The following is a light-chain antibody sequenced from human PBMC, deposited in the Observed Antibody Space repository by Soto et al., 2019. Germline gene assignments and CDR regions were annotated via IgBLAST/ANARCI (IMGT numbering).Light chain of an antibody. Sequence: SQSLGTLSLYLGARATLSCRASRSVINNYLAWYQQKPGQAPRLLIYDASTRAADTPARFTGSGSGTKFTLTISSLETEDFAVYYCQQYGIPPETFG. CDR2: DAS. CDR3: QQYGIPPET. J-gene: IGKJ1*01. V-gene: IGKV3-20*01. CDR1: RSVINNY.